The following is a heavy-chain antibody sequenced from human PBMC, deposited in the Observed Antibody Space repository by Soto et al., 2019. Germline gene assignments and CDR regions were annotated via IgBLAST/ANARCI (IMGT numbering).Heavy chain of an antibody. D-gene: IGHD4-17*01. J-gene: IGHJ4*02. V-gene: IGHV4-59*01. Sequence: SETLSLTCTVSGGSISSYYWSWIRQPPGKGLEWIGYIYYSGSTNYNPSLKSRVTISVDASKNHFSLKLSSVTATDTAVYYCARAYGDYPFDYWGLGTLVTVSS. CDR2: IYYSGST. CDR3: ARAYGDYPFDY. CDR1: GGSISSYY.